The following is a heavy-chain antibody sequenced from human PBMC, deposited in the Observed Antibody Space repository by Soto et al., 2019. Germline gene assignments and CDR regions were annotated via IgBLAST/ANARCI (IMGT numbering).Heavy chain of an antibody. J-gene: IGHJ6*02. CDR2: IYSGGST. CDR1: GFTVSSNY. CDR3: ARGGIVGDTGTWFHYYCGIDV. D-gene: IGHD1-26*01. Sequence: GGSLRLSSAASGFTVSSNYMSWVRQAPGKGLEWVSVIYSGGSTYYADSVKGRFTISRDNSKNTLYLQMNSLRAEDTAVYYCARGGIVGDTGTWFHYYCGIDVWGQGTTVTVSS. V-gene: IGHV3-53*01.